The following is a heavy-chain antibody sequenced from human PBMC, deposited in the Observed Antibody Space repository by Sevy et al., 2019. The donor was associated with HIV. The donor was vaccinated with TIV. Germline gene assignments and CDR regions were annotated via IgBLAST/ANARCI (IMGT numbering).Heavy chain of an antibody. CDR2: IYYSGST. D-gene: IGHD3-16*01. CDR1: GGSISSGGYY. Sequence: SETLSLTCTVSGGSISSGGYYWSWIRQHPGKGLEWIGYIYYSGSTYYNPSLKSRVTISVDTSKNQFSLKLSSVTAADTAVYYCAREGGFQTDSRNWFDPWGQGTLVTVSS. V-gene: IGHV4-31*03. J-gene: IGHJ5*02. CDR3: AREGGFQTDSRNWFDP.